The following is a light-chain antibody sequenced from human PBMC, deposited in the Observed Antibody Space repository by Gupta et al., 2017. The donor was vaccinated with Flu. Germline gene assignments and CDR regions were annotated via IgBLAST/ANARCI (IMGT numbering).Light chain of an antibody. Sequence: RSNTGRNVVSGYQNVPGRAPKRLIYNDNQRPSGVPDRFSGSKSGTSASRAISGLQSEDEADDYCAAWDDSLNGLWVFGGGTQLSVL. V-gene: IGLV1-44*01. CDR3: AAWDDSLNGLWV. CDR1: RSNTGRNV. J-gene: IGLJ3*02. CDR2: NDN.